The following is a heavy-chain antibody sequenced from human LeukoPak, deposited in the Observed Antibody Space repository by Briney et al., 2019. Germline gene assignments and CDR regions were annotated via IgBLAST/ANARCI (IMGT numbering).Heavy chain of an antibody. Sequence: GGSLRLSCAASGFTFNSYAMSWVRQAPGKGLEWVSAISGSGDYTYYADSVKGRVTISRDNSKNTLYLQMKYLRVEDTAVYYCARENIVGSTWGDIDYWGQGTLVTVSS. CDR3: ARENIVGSTWGDIDY. D-gene: IGHD1-26*01. J-gene: IGHJ4*02. CDR2: ISGSGDYT. V-gene: IGHV3-23*01. CDR1: GFTFNSYA.